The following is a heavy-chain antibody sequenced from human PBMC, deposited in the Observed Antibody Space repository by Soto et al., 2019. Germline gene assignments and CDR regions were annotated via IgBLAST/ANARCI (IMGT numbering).Heavy chain of an antibody. CDR3: ARDQLYYNDISGRPLNAFDV. CDR2: IGTAGDT. CDR1: GFTFSSYD. J-gene: IGHJ3*01. Sequence: VGSLRLSCAASGFTFSSYDMHWVRQATGKGLEWVSAIGTAGDTYYPGSVKGRFTISRDNAKNSLYLQMNSLRAEDTAVYYCARDQLYYNDISGRPLNAFDVWGQGTMVTVSS. V-gene: IGHV3-13*01. D-gene: IGHD3-22*01.